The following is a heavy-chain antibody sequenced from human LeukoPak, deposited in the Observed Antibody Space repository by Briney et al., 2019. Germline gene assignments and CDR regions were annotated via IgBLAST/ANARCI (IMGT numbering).Heavy chain of an antibody. CDR3: ARRKAATFGMDV. J-gene: IGHJ6*02. D-gene: IGHD6-13*01. CDR1: GDSVSSNSAT. Sequence: SQTLSLTCAISGDSVSSNSATWNWIRQSPSRGLEWLGRTYYRSKWYNDYAVSMKSRITINPDTSKNQFSLQLNSVTPEDAAVYYCARRKAATFGMDVWGQGTTVTVSS. CDR2: TYYRSKWYN. V-gene: IGHV6-1*01.